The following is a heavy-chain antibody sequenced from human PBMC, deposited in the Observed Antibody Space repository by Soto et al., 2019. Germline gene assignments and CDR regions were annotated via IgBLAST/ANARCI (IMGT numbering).Heavy chain of an antibody. D-gene: IGHD3-10*01. CDR2: IYYSGNT. Sequence: SETLSLTRTVSGGSIRNSGYYWGWIRQPPGKGLEWIGSIYYSGNTYYNPSLKSRVTISVDTAKNQFSLKLSSVTAADTAVYYCARQYYFGSGSYYNRLFDFWGQGTLVTVSS. CDR1: GGSIRNSGYY. CDR3: ARQYYFGSGSYYNRLFDF. V-gene: IGHV4-39*01. J-gene: IGHJ4*02.